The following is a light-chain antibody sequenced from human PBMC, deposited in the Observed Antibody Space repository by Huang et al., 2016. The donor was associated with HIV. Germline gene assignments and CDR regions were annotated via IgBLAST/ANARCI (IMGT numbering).Light chain of an antibody. CDR3: QQYYNWPLYT. CDR1: QSVSSN. Sequence: ETVMTQSPATLSVSPGERATLPCRASQSVSSNLAWYQQKPGHAPRLLIYDSSTRATAIPARFSGSGSGTEFTLTISSLQSEDCAVYYCQQYYNWPLYTFGQGTKLEIK. CDR2: DSS. J-gene: IGKJ2*01. V-gene: IGKV3-15*01.